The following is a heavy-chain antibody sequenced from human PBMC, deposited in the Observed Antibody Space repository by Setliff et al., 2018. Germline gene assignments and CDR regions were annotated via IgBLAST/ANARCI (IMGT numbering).Heavy chain of an antibody. CDR1: GYHFTSYG. D-gene: IGHD3-22*01. V-gene: IGHV1-18*01. CDR2: ISAYNGNT. Sequence: GSVKVSCKASGYHFTSYGISWGRQAPGQGLEWMGWISAYNGNTNYAQKFLSRVTMTEDTSTDTAYMELSSLRSEDTAVYYCATKDYDTSGYYRHFGFWGQGTLVTVSS. J-gene: IGHJ4*01. CDR3: ATKDYDTSGYYRHFGF.